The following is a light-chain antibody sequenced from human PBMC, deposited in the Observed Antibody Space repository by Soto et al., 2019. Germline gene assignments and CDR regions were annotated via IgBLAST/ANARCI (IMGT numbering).Light chain of an antibody. J-gene: IGKJ1*01. V-gene: IGKV1-5*01. CDR2: DVS. Sequence: DIQMTQSPSTLSASVGDRVTITCRASQSISGSMAWYQQKPGKAPKLLIYDVSSLESGVPSRFSGSGSGTEFTLAISSLQPDDFATYYCQQYNSYPWTFGQGTKVDIK. CDR1: QSISGS. CDR3: QQYNSYPWT.